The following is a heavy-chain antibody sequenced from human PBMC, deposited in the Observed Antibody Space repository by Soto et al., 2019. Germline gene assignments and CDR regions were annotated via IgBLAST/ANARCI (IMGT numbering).Heavy chain of an antibody. J-gene: IGHJ6*02. CDR1: GGTFSSYA. CDR2: IIPIFGTA. Sequence: GASVKVSCKASGGTFSSYAISWVRQAPGQGLEWVGGIIPIFGTANYAQKFQGRVTITADESTSTAYMELSSLRSEDTAVYYCARDLESGYYYGMDVWGQGTTVTVSS. V-gene: IGHV1-69*13. CDR3: ARDLESGYYYGMDV.